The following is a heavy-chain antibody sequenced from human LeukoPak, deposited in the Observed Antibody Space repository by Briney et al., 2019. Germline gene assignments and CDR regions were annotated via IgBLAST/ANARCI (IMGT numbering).Heavy chain of an antibody. CDR2: IYYSGST. V-gene: IGHV4-59*01. CDR3: ARDDSSSFDP. Sequence: SETLSFTCTVSGGSISSYYWSWIRQPPGKGLEWIGYIYYSGSTNYNPSLKSRVTISVDTSKNQFSLKLSSVTAADTTVYYCARDDSSSFDPWGRGPLVTASS. J-gene: IGHJ2*01. D-gene: IGHD6-13*01. CDR1: GGSISSYY.